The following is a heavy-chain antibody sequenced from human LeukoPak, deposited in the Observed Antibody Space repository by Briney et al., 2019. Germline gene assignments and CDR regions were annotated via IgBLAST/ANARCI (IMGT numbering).Heavy chain of an antibody. D-gene: IGHD4-17*01. J-gene: IGHJ4*02. CDR2: IYHSGST. CDR1: GGSISSSNW. Sequence: SGTLSLTCAVSGGSISSSNWWSWVRQPPGKGLEWIGEIYHSGSTNYNPSLKRRVTISIDKSKNQFSLKLSSVTAADTAVYYCAGERDYLTGYFDYWGQGTLVTVSS. CDR3: AGERDYLTGYFDY. V-gene: IGHV4-4*02.